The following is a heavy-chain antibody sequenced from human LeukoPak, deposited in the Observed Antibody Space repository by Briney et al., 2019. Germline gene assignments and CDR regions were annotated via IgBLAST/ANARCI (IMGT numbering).Heavy chain of an antibody. CDR3: ARGSNSSSWRDFDY. CDR2: IYHSGST. J-gene: IGHJ4*02. D-gene: IGHD6-13*01. V-gene: IGHV4-4*02. Sequence: SGTLSLTCAVSGGSISSSNWWSWVRQPPGKGLEWIGEIYHSGSTNYNPSLKSRVTISVDTSKNQFSLKLSSVTAADTAVYYCARGSNSSSWRDFDYWGQGTLVTVSS. CDR1: GGSISSSNW.